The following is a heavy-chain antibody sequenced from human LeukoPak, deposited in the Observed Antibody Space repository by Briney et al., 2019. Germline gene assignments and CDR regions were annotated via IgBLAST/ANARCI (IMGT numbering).Heavy chain of an antibody. CDR2: IIPILGAP. CDR1: GGTFSSEA. Sequence: SVKVSCKASGGTFSSEAFSWARQAPGQGLEWMGRIIPILGAPKYAQKFQGQGRVTITADKSTRTAYMELNSLRFEDTAMYYCARENYDSRGYYPDNWGQGTLVTVSS. J-gene: IGHJ4*02. V-gene: IGHV1-69*04. D-gene: IGHD3-22*01. CDR3: ARENYDSRGYYPDN.